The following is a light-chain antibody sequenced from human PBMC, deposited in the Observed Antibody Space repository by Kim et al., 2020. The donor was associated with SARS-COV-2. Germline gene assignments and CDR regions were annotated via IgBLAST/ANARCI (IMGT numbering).Light chain of an antibody. CDR1: QSISSW. J-gene: IGKJ1*01. V-gene: IGKV1-5*03. Sequence: DIQMTQSPSTLSASVGDRVTITCRASQSISSWLAWYQQKPGKAPNLLIYKASSLESGVPSRFSGSGSGTEFTLSISSLQPDDFATYYCRQYSSYSAFGQGTKVDIK. CDR2: KAS. CDR3: RQYSSYSA.